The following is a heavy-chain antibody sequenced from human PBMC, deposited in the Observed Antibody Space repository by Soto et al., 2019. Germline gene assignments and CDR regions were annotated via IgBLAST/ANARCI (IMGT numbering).Heavy chain of an antibody. CDR2: IIPIFGTA. J-gene: IGHJ2*01. CDR1: GGTFSSYT. CDR3: ARANHSWLQLWYFDL. Sequence: QVQLVQSGAEVKKPGSSVTVSCKASGGTFSSYTISWVRQAPGQGLEWMGGIIPIFGTANYAQKFQGRVTITADESTSTADMELSSLRSEDTVVYYCARANHSWLQLWYFDLWGRGTLVTVSS. V-gene: IGHV1-69*12. D-gene: IGHD5-12*01.